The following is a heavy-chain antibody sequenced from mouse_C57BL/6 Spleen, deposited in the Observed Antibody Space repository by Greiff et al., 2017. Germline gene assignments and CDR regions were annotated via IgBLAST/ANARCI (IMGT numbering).Heavy chain of an antibody. J-gene: IGHJ3*01. CDR2: IWSGEST. CDR3: APWDQGFAY. Sequence: VQLQQSGPGLVQPSQSLSITCTVSGFSLTSYGVHWVRQSPGKGLEWLGVIWSGESTDYNAAFISRMSISKDNSKSQVFFRMNSLQADDTAIYYCAPWDQGFAYWGQGTLVTVSA. CDR1: GFSLTSYG. V-gene: IGHV2-2*01. D-gene: IGHD4-1*01.